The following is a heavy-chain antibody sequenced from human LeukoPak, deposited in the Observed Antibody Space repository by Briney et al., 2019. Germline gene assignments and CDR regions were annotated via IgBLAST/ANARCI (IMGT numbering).Heavy chain of an antibody. CDR2: IYYSGTT. D-gene: IGHD5/OR15-5a*01. CDR1: GGSISSYY. CDR3: ASPKSVSGAFDI. J-gene: IGHJ3*02. Sequence: SETLSLTCTVSGGSISSYYWSWIRQPAGKGLEWIGSIYYSGTTYYNPSLKSRVTISVDTSKNQFSLKLTSVTAADTAVYYCASPKSVSGAFDIWGQGTMVTVSS. V-gene: IGHV4-59*05.